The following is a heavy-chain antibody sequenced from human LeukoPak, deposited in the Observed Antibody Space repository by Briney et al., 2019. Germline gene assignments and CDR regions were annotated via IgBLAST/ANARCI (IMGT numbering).Heavy chain of an antibody. CDR2: ISSSSSYI. V-gene: IGHV3-21*01. Sequence: PGGSLRLSCAASGFTFSSYSMNWVRQAPGKGLEWVSSISSSSSYIYYADSVKGRFTISRDNAKNSLYLQMNSLRAEDTAVYYCARDLLTGTTSGVYWGQGTLSPSPQ. D-gene: IGHD1-7*01. J-gene: IGHJ4*02. CDR1: GFTFSSYS. CDR3: ARDLLTGTTSGVY.